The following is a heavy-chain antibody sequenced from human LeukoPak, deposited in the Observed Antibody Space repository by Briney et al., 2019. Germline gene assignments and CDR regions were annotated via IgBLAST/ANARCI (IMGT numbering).Heavy chain of an antibody. D-gene: IGHD5-18*01. Sequence: SETLSLTCTVSGGSISSGGYYWSWISQHPGKGLEWIGYIYYSGSTYYNPSLKSRVTISVDTSKNQFSLKLSSVTAADTAVYYCARVMDTAMGFDYWGQGTLVTVSS. CDR1: GGSISSGGYY. V-gene: IGHV4-31*03. J-gene: IGHJ4*02. CDR3: ARVMDTAMGFDY. CDR2: IYYSGST.